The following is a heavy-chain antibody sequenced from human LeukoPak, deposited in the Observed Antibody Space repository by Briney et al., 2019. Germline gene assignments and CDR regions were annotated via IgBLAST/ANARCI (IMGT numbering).Heavy chain of an antibody. CDR2: IWYDGSNK. D-gene: IGHD4-17*01. Sequence: GGSLRLSCAASGFTFSSYGMHWVRQAPGKGLEWVAVIWYDGSNKYYADSVKGRFTISRDNSKNTLYLQMNSLRAEDTAVYYCAREQYGEQSPLDYWGQGTLVTVSS. J-gene: IGHJ4*02. CDR3: AREQYGEQSPLDY. V-gene: IGHV3-33*01. CDR1: GFTFSSYG.